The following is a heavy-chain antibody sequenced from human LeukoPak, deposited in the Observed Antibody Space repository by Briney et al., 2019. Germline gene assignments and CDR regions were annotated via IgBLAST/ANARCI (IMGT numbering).Heavy chain of an antibody. CDR1: GGTFSIYA. J-gene: IGHJ3*02. V-gene: IGHV1-69*06. CDR3: ASWQMTTVTTLAFDI. D-gene: IGHD4-17*01. CDR2: IIPIFGTA. Sequence: ASVTVSFKASGGTFSIYAISWVRQAPGQGLEWMGGIIPIFGTANYAQKFQGRVTITADRSTSTAYMELSSLRSEDTAVYYCASWQMTTVTTLAFDIWGQGTMVTVSS.